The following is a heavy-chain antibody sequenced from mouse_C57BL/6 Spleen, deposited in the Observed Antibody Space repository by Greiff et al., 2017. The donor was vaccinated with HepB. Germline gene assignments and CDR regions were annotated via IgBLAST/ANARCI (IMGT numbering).Heavy chain of an antibody. J-gene: IGHJ2*01. CDR3: ARDYYGSSFEY. D-gene: IGHD1-1*01. CDR2: IDPSDSYT. CDR1: GYTFTSYW. V-gene: IGHV1-59*01. Sequence: VQLQQPGAELVRPGTSVKLSCKASGYTFTSYWMHWVKQRPGQGLEWIGVIDPSDSYTNYNQKFKGKATLTVDTSSSTAYMQISSLTSEDSAVYYCARDYYGSSFEYWGQGITLTVSS.